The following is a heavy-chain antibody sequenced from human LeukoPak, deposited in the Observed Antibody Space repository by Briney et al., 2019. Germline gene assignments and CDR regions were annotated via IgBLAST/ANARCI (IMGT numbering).Heavy chain of an antibody. V-gene: IGHV3-30*02. CDR3: AKERGSSSWSDY. CDR2: VRYDESTK. CDR1: GFTFSNYG. D-gene: IGHD6-13*01. Sequence: GGSLRLSCAASGFTFSNYGMHWVRQAPGKGPEWVAFVRYDESTKFYADSVKGRFTISRDNSKTTLYLQMNGLRAEDTAVYYCAKERGSSSWSDYWGQGTLVTVSS. J-gene: IGHJ4*02.